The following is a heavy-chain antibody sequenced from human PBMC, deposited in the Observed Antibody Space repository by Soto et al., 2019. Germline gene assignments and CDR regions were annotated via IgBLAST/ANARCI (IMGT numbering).Heavy chain of an antibody. CDR3: AKDPYGDSLNNWFDP. CDR2: ISYDGSNK. CDR1: GFTFSSYG. J-gene: IGHJ5*02. V-gene: IGHV3-30*18. D-gene: IGHD4-17*01. Sequence: LRLSCAASGFTFSSYGMHWVRQAPGKGLEWVAVISYDGSNKYYADSVKGRFTISRDNSKNTLYLQMNSLRAEDTAVYYCAKDPYGDSLNNWFDPWGQGTLVTVSS.